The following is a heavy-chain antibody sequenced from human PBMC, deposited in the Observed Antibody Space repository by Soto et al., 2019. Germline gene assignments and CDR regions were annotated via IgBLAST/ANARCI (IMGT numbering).Heavy chain of an antibody. J-gene: IGHJ6*02. V-gene: IGHV3-30-3*01. CDR3: VKDGSSGWPYFYDMDV. Sequence: GGSLRLSCAASGFTFSSYAMHWVRQAPGEGLEWVAVISYDGSNKYCADSVKGRFTISRDNSKNTLYLQMSSLRAEDTAVYYCVKDGSSGWPYFYDMDVWGQGTTVTVSS. CDR2: ISYDGSNK. D-gene: IGHD6-19*01. CDR1: GFTFSSYA.